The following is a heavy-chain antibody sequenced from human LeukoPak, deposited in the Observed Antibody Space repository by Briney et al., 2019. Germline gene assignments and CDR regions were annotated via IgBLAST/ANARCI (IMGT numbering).Heavy chain of an antibody. V-gene: IGHV4-59*01. CDR3: AREGYYGSGNLDY. CDR1: GGSISSYY. D-gene: IGHD3-10*01. J-gene: IGHJ4*02. CDR2: IYDSGST. Sequence: SETLSLTCTVSGGSISSYYWSWIRQPPGKGLEWIGHIYDSGSTNYNPSLESRVTMSLDTSKSQFSLKLSSVTAADTAVYYCAREGYYGSGNLDYWGQGTLVTVSS.